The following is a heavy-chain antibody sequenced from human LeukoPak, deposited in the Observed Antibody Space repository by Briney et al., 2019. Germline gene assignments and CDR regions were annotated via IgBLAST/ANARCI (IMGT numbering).Heavy chain of an antibody. CDR1: GGSVSGGTYY. CDR2: IQYSGRT. Sequence: SETLSLTCTVSGGSVSGGTYYWSWIRQPPGKGLEWIGYIQYSGRTNYNPSLKSRVTISLDTSKKQFSLKLSSVTAADTAVYFCARDRSYYYYGMGVWGQGTTVIVSS. CDR3: ARDRSYYYYGMGV. J-gene: IGHJ6*02. V-gene: IGHV4-61*01. D-gene: IGHD3-10*01.